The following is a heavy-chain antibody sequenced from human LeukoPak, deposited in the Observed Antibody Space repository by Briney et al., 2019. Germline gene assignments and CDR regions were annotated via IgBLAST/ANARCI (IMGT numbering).Heavy chain of an antibody. CDR1: GFTFSSYA. CDR2: ISGSVGRT. Sequence: GGSLRLSCAASGFTFSSYAMTWVRQAPGKVLEWVSSISGSVGRTYYADSVKGRFTISRDNSKNTLYLQMNSLRAEDTAVYYCAKCSPSWEYYFDYWGQGTLVTVSS. CDR3: AKCSPSWEYYFDY. V-gene: IGHV3-23*01. J-gene: IGHJ4*02. D-gene: IGHD1-26*01.